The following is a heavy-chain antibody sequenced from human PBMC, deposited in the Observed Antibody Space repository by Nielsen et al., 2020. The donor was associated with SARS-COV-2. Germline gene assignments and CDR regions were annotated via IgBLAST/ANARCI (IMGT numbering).Heavy chain of an antibody. V-gene: IGHV4-30-4*01. CDR3: ARSVDGYYDVYQAFDI. CDR2: IYYSGST. J-gene: IGHJ3*02. D-gene: IGHD3-22*01. CDR1: GGSISSGDYY. Sequence: SETLSLTCTVSGGSISSGDYYWSWIRQPPGKGLEWIGYIYYSGSTYYNPSLKSRVTISVDTSKNQFSLKLSSVTAADTAVYYCARSVDGYYDVYQAFDIWGQGTMVTVSS.